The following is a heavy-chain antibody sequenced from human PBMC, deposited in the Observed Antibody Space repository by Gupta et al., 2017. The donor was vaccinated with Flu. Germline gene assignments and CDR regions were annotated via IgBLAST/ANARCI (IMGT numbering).Heavy chain of an antibody. V-gene: IGHV3-23*01. J-gene: IGHJ4*02. CDR2: ISGSGGST. D-gene: IGHD3-22*01. CDR1: GFTFSSYA. Sequence: EVQLLESGGGLVQPGGSLRLSCAASGFTFSSYAMSWVRQAPGKGLEWVSAISGSGGSTYYADSVKGRFTISRDNSKNTLYLQMNSLRAEDTAVYYCAKSPQTYYYDSSGYFRDYWGQGTLVTVSS. CDR3: AKSPQTYYYDSSGYFRDY.